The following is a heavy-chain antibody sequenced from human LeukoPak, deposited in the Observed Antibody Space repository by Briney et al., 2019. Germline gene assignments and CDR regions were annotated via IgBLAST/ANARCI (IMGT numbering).Heavy chain of an antibody. CDR3: ASSKGWFDP. V-gene: IGHV4-4*07. Sequence: SETLSLTCTVSGASITSYHWSWIRQPAGKGLEWIGRMFYSGNTDYNPSLKSRLTMSIDTSKNQFSLKLSSVTAADTAVYYCASSKGWFDPWGQGTLVTVSS. CDR1: GASITSYH. CDR2: MFYSGNT. D-gene: IGHD2/OR15-2a*01. J-gene: IGHJ5*02.